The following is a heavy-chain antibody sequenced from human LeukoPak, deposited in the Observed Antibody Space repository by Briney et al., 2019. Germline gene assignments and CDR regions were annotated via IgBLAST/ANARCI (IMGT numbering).Heavy chain of an antibody. D-gene: IGHD2-2*01. CDR3: ARGGYCSSTSCYDWNWFDP. Sequence: GGSLRLSCAASEFTFSSYEMNWVRQAPGKGLEWVSYISSSGSTIYYADSVKGRFTISRDNAKNSLYLQMNSLRAEDTAVYYCARGGYCSSTSCYDWNWFDPWGQGTLVTVSS. CDR1: EFTFSSYE. J-gene: IGHJ5*02. V-gene: IGHV3-48*03. CDR2: ISSSGSTI.